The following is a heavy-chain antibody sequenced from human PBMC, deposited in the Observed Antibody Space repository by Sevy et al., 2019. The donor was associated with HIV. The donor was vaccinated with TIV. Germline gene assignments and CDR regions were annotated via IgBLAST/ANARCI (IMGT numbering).Heavy chain of an antibody. CDR2: ISFDGGNK. CDR1: GFSLSDYV. J-gene: IGHJ4*02. Sequence: GGSLRLSCAASGFSLSDYVIHWARQGPVKGLEWLTVISFDGGNKYYADSVKGRFTISRDSAKNSVFLQMTSLRAEDTAVYYCVRAIQLAASYWGQGMLVTVSS. V-gene: IGHV3-30-3*01. CDR3: VRAIQLAASY. D-gene: IGHD2-15*01.